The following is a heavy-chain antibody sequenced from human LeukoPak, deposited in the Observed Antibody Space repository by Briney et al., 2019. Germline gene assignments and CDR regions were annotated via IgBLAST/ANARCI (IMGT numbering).Heavy chain of an antibody. Sequence: SETLSLTCTVSGGSISSSSYYWGWIRQPPGKGLEWIGSIYYSGSTYYNPSLKSRVTISVDTSKNQFSLKLSSVTAADTAVYYRASYGNVDIVATRAPYFDYWGQGTLVTVSS. CDR3: ASYGNVDIVATRAPYFDY. CDR2: IYYSGST. J-gene: IGHJ4*02. CDR1: GGSISSSSYY. V-gene: IGHV4-39*01. D-gene: IGHD5-12*01.